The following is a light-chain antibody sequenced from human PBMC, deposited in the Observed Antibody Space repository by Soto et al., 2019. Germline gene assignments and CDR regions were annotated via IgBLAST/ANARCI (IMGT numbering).Light chain of an antibody. CDR2: GAS. Sequence: EIVMTQSPATLSVSPGERATLSCRASQSVSSNLAWYQQKPGQAPRPLIYGASTRATGIPARFSGSGSGTEFTLNISSLQSEDVAVYYCRQYNKRPPGGAFGGGTKVEIK. V-gene: IGKV3-15*01. J-gene: IGKJ4*01. CDR1: QSVSSN. CDR3: RQYNKRPPGGA.